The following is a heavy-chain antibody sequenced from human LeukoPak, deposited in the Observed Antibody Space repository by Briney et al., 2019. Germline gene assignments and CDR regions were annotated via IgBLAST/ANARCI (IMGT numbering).Heavy chain of an antibody. CDR1: GRSFSGYY. CDR3: ARRRGGVYSSSRADDP. D-gene: IGHD6-13*01. Sequence: PSETLSLTCAVYGRSFSGYYWSWIRQPPGKGLEWIGEINHSGSTNYNPSLKSRVTISVDTSKNQFSLKLSSVTAADTAVYYCARRRGGVYSSSRADDPWGQGTLVTVSS. V-gene: IGHV4-34*01. J-gene: IGHJ5*02. CDR2: INHSGST.